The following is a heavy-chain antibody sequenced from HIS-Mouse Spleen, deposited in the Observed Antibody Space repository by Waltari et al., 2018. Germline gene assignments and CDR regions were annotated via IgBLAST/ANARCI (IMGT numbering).Heavy chain of an antibody. D-gene: IGHD6-13*01. CDR1: GGSFSGYY. CDR2: INHSGST. V-gene: IGHV4-34*01. CDR3: ARGKGSSSWYYFDY. Sequence: QVQLQQWGAGLLKPSETLSLTCAVYGGSFSGYYWSWIRQHPGKGLEWIGEINHSGSTNYNPSLKSRVTISVDTSKNQFSLKLSSVTAADTAVYYCARGKGSSSWYYFDYWGQGTLVTVSS. J-gene: IGHJ4*02.